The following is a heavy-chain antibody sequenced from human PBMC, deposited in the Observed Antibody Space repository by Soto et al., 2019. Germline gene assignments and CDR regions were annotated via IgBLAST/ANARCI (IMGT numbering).Heavy chain of an antibody. D-gene: IGHD6-13*01. CDR2: ISGSGGST. Sequence: WGSLRLSCAASGFTFSSYAMSWVRQAPGKGLEWVSGISGSGGSTYYADSVKGRFTISRDNSKNTLYLQMNSLRAEDTAVYYCAKAAAGNGRAYYYYGMDVWGQGTTVTVSS. J-gene: IGHJ6*02. V-gene: IGHV3-23*01. CDR3: AKAAAGNGRAYYYYGMDV. CDR1: GFTFSSYA.